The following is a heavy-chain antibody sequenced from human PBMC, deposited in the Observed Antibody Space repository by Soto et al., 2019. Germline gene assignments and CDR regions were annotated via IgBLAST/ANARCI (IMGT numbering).Heavy chain of an antibody. Sequence: HPGGSLRLSCEASGFIFSSYAMGWVRQAPGMGLEFVSLISGSGNTIYYADSVKGRFTISRDNSKNTVSLQMNSLRAEDTAVYYCAKVGYDTYGYYLRSLDYWGQGTLVTVSS. D-gene: IGHD3-3*01. CDR3: AKVGYDTYGYYLRSLDY. CDR1: GFIFSSYA. J-gene: IGHJ4*02. V-gene: IGHV3-23*01. CDR2: ISGSGNTI.